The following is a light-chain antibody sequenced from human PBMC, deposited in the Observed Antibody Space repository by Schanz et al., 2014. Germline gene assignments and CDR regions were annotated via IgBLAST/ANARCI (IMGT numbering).Light chain of an antibody. CDR1: TSDIGSYDF. CDR3: CSYANIGPPQWV. CDR2: EGS. J-gene: IGLJ3*02. V-gene: IGLV2-23*01. Sequence: QSALTQPASVSGSPGQSITISCTGTTSDIGSYDFVSWYQHHPGKAPKLMIYEGSKRPSGVSNRFSGSKSGNTASLTISSLQTEDEGDYYCCSYANIGPPQWVFGGGTKLTVL.